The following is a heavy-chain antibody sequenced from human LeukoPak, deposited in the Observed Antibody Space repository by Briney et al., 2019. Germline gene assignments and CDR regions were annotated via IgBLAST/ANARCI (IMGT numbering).Heavy chain of an antibody. J-gene: IGHJ4*02. CDR2: ISSSGSTI. CDR1: GFTFSDYY. V-gene: IGHV3-11*01. D-gene: IGHD2-8*01. CDR3: ARDPLAYASTFNY. Sequence: GGSLRLSCAASGFTFSDYYMSWIRQAPGKGLEWVSYISSSGSTIYYADSVKGRFTISRDNAKNSLYLQMNSLRAEDTAVYYCARDPLAYASTFNYWGRGTLVTVSS.